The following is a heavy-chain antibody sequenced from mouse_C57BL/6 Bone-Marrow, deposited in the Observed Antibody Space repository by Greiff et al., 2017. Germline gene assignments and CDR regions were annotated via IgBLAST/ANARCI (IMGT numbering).Heavy chain of an antibody. CDR3: VSPLLFH. CDR1: GFSFNTYA. Sequence: DAGGGLVQPKGSLKLSCAASGFSFNTYAMNWVRQAPGKGLEWVARIRSKSNNYATYYADSVKDRFTISRDDSESMLYLQMNNLKTEDTAMYYCVSPLLFHWGQGTLVTVSA. V-gene: IGHV10-1*01. CDR2: IRSKSNNYAT. J-gene: IGHJ3*01. D-gene: IGHD2-1*01.